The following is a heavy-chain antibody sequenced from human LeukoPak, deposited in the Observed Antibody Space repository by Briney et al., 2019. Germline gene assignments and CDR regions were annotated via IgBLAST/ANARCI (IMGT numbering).Heavy chain of an antibody. CDR1: RFTVSSNY. Sequence: PGGSLRLSCAASRFTVSSNYMSYVRQAPGKGLEWVSVIYGVGTTLYADSVKGRFTISRDNSKNTLYLQMNSLRAEDTAVYYCAISVYSGGSDYWGQGTLVTVSS. CDR2: IYGVGTT. J-gene: IGHJ4*02. D-gene: IGHD1-26*01. CDR3: AISVYSGGSDY. V-gene: IGHV3-66*01.